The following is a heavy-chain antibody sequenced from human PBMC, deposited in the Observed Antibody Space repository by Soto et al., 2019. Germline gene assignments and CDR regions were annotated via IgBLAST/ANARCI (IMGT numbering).Heavy chain of an antibody. V-gene: IGHV4-4*07. CDR1: GGSITNYY. CDR2: MYTKERT. Sequence: SETLCLTCTVSGGSITNYYWSWIRQPAGKGLEWIGRMYTKERTNYNLSFKSRVTMSVDTSKNQFSLKLNAVTAADTAVYYCARDDDKDGRNNWFDPWGQGSLVTVAS. J-gene: IGHJ5*02. CDR3: ARDDDKDGRNNWFDP.